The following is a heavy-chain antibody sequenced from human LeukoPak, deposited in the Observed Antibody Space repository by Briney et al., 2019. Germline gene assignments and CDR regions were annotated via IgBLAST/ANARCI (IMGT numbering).Heavy chain of an antibody. Sequence: PGGSLRLSCTASGFTFRNYDMHWVRQVTGKGLEWVSVIGTAGDTFYPGSVKGRFTISRENAKNSLFLQMDSLRAGDTAVYYCARGVAAAGTGYGMDVWGQGTTVTVSS. CDR1: GFTFRNYD. J-gene: IGHJ6*02. V-gene: IGHV3-13*01. CDR3: ARGVAAAGTGYGMDV. D-gene: IGHD6-13*01. CDR2: IGTAGDT.